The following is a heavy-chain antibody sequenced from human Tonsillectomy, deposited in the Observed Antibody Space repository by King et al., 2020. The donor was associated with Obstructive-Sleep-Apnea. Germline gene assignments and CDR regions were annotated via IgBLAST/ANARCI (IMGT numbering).Heavy chain of an antibody. Sequence: VQLVESGGGVVQPGRSLRLSCAASGFTFSSYAMHWVRQAPGKGLEWVAVISYDGSNKYYADSVKGRFTISRDNSKNTLYLQMNSLRAEDTAVYYCAREWELLDYWGQGTLVTVSS. CDR2: ISYDGSNK. CDR1: GFTFSSYA. J-gene: IGHJ4*02. CDR3: AREWELLDY. D-gene: IGHD1-26*01. V-gene: IGHV3-30*04.